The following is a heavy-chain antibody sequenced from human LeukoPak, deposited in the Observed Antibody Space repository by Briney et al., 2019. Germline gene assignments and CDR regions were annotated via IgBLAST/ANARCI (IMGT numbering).Heavy chain of an antibody. CDR2: ISWSSGNL. D-gene: IGHD3-16*01. V-gene: IGHV3-9*01. CDR1: GFSFNDFG. J-gene: IGHJ6*02. CDR3: AKDHYDSGSGAMVV. Sequence: GRSLRLSCAASGFSFNDFGMHWVRQAPGKGLEWVSSISWSSGNLGYADSVKGRFTISRDNAKNSLYLQMNSLRVEDTALYYCAKDHYDSGSGAMVVWGQGTTVTVSS.